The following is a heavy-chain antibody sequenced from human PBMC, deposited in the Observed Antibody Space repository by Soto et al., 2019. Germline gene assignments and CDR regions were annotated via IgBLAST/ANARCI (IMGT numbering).Heavy chain of an antibody. V-gene: IGHV5-51*07. J-gene: IGHJ4*02. CDR2: IYPSDSNT. D-gene: IGHD5-18*01. CDR1: GNSFTTYW. CDR3: ARPYSTSPAG. Sequence: GAALKISCKDFGNSFTTYWSGWEHQMPGKGLEWMGIIYPSDSNTRYSPSFQGQVTISADKSISTAFLQWNSLKASDTAIYYCARPYSTSPAGWGQGTLVTVSS.